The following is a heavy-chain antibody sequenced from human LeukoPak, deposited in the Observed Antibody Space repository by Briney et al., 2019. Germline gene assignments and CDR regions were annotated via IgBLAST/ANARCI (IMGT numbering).Heavy chain of an antibody. Sequence: SETLSLTCSVSGASINSGSYYWTWIRQRPGKGLEWIVYIYNSGSTLYNPSLKSRVTISVDTSNNQFSLKLRSVTDADTAVYYCAGEPTTVSRKYWYFDLWGRGTLVTVSS. V-gene: IGHV4-31*03. J-gene: IGHJ2*01. D-gene: IGHD4-17*01. CDR3: AGEPTTVSRKYWYFDL. CDR1: GASINSGSYY. CDR2: IYNSGST.